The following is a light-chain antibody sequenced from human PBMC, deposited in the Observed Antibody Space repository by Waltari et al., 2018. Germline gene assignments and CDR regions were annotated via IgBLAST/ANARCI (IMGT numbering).Light chain of an antibody. J-gene: IGKJ4*01. V-gene: IGKV3-11*01. CDR3: QQRIDWPPVS. CDR2: DAS. Sequence: EIVLIQSPAILSLSPGERATLSCRATHSSSEYLAWYQQKPGQPPRLLIHDASTRAYGVPARFSGSGFGTDFTLTISNLEPEDSAVYYCQQRIDWPPVSFGGGTKVEIK. CDR1: HSSSEY.